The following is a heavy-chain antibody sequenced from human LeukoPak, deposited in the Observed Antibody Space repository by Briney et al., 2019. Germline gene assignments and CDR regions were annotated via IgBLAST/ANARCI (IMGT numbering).Heavy chain of an antibody. D-gene: IGHD3/OR15-3a*01. CDR1: GGSISSYY. Sequence: SETLSLTCTVSGGSISSYYWSWIRQPAGKGLEWIGRIYTSGSTNYNPSLKSRVTISVDTSKNQFSLKLSSVTAADTAVYYCARLYDFWSGYYPNWFDPWGQGTLVTVSS. V-gene: IGHV4-4*07. CDR2: IYTSGST. CDR3: ARLYDFWSGYYPNWFDP. J-gene: IGHJ5*02.